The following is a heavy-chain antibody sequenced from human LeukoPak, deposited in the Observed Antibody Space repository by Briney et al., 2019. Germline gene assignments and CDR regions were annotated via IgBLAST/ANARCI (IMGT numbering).Heavy chain of an antibody. J-gene: IGHJ4*02. V-gene: IGHV1-69*01. D-gene: IGHD3-22*01. Sequence: SVKVSCKASGGTFSSYAVSWVRQAPGQGLEWMGGIIPIFGTANYAQKFQGRVTITADESTSTAYMELSSLRSEDTAVYYCATPTNYYDSSGYCSFDYWGQGTLVTVSS. CDR1: GGTFSSYA. CDR3: ATPTNYYDSSGYCSFDY. CDR2: IIPIFGTA.